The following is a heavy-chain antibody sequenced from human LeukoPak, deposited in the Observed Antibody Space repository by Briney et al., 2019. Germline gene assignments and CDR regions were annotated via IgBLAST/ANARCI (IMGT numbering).Heavy chain of an antibody. D-gene: IGHD6-13*01. Sequence: GGSLRLSCAASGFTFSSYSMNWVRQAPGKGLEWVSFISSSSSYIYYADSVKGRFTISRDNAKNSLYLQMNSLRAEDTAVYYCARYAGYSVTRFDYWGQGTLVTVSS. CDR3: ARYAGYSVTRFDY. J-gene: IGHJ4*02. CDR2: ISSSSSYI. V-gene: IGHV3-21*01. CDR1: GFTFSSYS.